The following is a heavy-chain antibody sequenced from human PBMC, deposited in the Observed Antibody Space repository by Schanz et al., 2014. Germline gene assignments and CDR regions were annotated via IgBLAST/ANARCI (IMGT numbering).Heavy chain of an antibody. V-gene: IGHV3-23*04. Sequence: EVQLVESGGGLVKPGGSLRLSCTASRIIFGTYSMNWIRQTPKGLEWVSRMIGSGSSVFYADSVKGRFTISRDNLKNTVYLQMNSLRAGDTAVYYCAKDGRLPYYGTGSDFDYWGQGTLVAVSS. D-gene: IGHD3-22*01. J-gene: IGHJ4*02. CDR2: MIGSGSSV. CDR1: RIIFGTYS. CDR3: AKDGRLPYYGTGSDFDY.